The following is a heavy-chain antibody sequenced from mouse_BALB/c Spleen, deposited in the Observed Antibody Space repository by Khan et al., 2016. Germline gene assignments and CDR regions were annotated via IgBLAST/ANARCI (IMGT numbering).Heavy chain of an antibody. V-gene: IGHV1S56*01. D-gene: IGHD2-3*01. CDR3: ASVYDGYSAWFGY. CDR2: NYPGDGMI. CDR1: GYAFTSYY. Sequence: QVQLQQSGPELVKPGASVKMSCKASGYAFTSYYIHWVKQRPGQGLEWIGWNYPGDGMINYNEKFRGRTTLTADKSSSTAYMLLSSLTSEDSAIYFCASVYDGYSAWFGYWGQGTLVTVSA. J-gene: IGHJ3*01.